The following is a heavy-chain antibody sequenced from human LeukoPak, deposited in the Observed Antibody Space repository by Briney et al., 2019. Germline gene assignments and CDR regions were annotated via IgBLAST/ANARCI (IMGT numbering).Heavy chain of an antibody. CDR1: GDSISSYY. V-gene: IGHV4-59*08. J-gene: IGHJ4*02. D-gene: IGHD5-18*01. CDR2: INHSGNT. Sequence: SETLSLTCTVSGDSISSYYWSWIRQPPGKGLEWIGYINHSGNTNYNPSLKSRVTISVDTSNQFSLKLSSVTAADTAVYYCARHGVDTAMSLQFDHWGQGTLVTVSS. CDR3: ARHGVDTAMSLQFDH.